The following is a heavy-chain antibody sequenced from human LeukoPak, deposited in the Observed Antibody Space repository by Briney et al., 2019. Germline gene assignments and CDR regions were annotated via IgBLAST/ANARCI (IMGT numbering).Heavy chain of an antibody. Sequence: SGGSLRLSCAASGFTFSSYGMHWVRQAPGKGLEWVAVIWYDGSNKYYADSVKGRFTISRDNSKNTLYLQMNSLRAEDTAVYYCAKDTGGPPRASSLLNWGQGTLVTVSS. CDR2: IWYDGSNK. CDR3: AKDTGGPPRASSLLN. V-gene: IGHV3-33*06. CDR1: GFTFSSYG. D-gene: IGHD6-13*01. J-gene: IGHJ4*02.